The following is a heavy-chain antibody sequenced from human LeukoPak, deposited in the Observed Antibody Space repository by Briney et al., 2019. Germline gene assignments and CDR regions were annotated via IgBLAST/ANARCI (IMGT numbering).Heavy chain of an antibody. CDR2: ISSRRSYI. Sequence: GGSLSLLCAASGFTFSSYSMNCVPQAPGRGVEWVSSISSRRSYIYYADSVKGRFTITRDNAKNSLYLQMNSLRAEDTAVYYCARARTGYFDYWGQGTLVTVSS. J-gene: IGHJ4*02. D-gene: IGHD1-14*01. V-gene: IGHV3-21*01. CDR1: GFTFSSYS. CDR3: ARARTGYFDY.